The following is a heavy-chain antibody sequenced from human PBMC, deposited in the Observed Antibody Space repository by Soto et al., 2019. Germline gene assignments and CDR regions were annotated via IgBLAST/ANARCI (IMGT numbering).Heavy chain of an antibody. D-gene: IGHD2-2*02. CDR1: GGSISSYD. J-gene: IGHJ5*01. CDR3: ARESPQSRYCSSTSCHTGWFDS. V-gene: IGHV4-59*01. CDR2: IYYSGST. Sequence: PXETLSLPCTVSGGSISSYDWSWIRQPPGKGLGWIGYIYYSGSTNYNPSLKSRVTISVDTSKNQFSLKLSSVNAADTDVYYCARESPQSRYCSSTSCHTGWFDSWAQGTLVTVSS.